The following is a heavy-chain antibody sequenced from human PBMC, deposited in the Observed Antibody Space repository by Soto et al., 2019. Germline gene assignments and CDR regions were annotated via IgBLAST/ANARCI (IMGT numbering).Heavy chain of an antibody. CDR3: ARERLGRGIYY. J-gene: IGHJ4*02. Sequence: EVLLLDSGGGLVQPGGSLRLSCAASGFTFSNYAMTWVRQAPGRGLAWSSTVNSGGGGTYYADSVKGRFTISRDNSKNTLYLQGSSLRAEETAVYYCARERLGRGIYYWGQGSMVTVSS. CDR2: VNSGGGGT. V-gene: IGHV3-23*01. D-gene: IGHD3-10*01. CDR1: GFTFSNYA.